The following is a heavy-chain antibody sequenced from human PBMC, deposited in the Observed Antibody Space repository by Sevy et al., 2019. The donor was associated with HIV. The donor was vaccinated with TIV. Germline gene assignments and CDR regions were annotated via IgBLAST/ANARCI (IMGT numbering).Heavy chain of an antibody. CDR3: ARDPPSGDWNDHYYGMDV. V-gene: IGHV3-30-3*01. J-gene: IGHJ6*02. CDR2: ISYDGSNK. D-gene: IGHD1-1*01. CDR1: GLTFSSYA. Sequence: GGSLRLSCAASGLTFSSYAMHWVRQAPGKGLEWVAVISYDGSNKYYADSVKGRFTISRDNSKNTLNLQMNSLRAEDTAVYYCARDPPSGDWNDHYYGMDVWGQGTTVTVSS.